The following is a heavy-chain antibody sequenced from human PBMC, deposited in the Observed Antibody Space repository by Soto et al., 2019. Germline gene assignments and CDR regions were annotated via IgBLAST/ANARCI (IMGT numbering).Heavy chain of an antibody. CDR2: IYHSGST. D-gene: IGHD6-19*01. CDR3: ARAGALGAVAVDY. Sequence: SETLSLTCAVSGGSXSSGGYSWSWIRQPPGKGLEWIGYIYHSGSTYYNPSLKSRVTISVDRSKNQFSLKLSSVTAADTAVYYCARAGALGAVAVDYWGQGTLVTVSS. V-gene: IGHV4-30-2*01. CDR1: GGSXSSGGYS. J-gene: IGHJ4*02.